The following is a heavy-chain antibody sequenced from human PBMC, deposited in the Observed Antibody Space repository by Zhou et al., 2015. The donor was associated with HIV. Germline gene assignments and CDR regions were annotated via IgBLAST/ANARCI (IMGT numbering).Heavy chain of an antibody. CDR1: EFTFSRYA. V-gene: IGHV3-66*01. Sequence: EVQLLESGGGLVQPGGSLRLSCVASEFTFSRYAMSWVRQAPGKGLEWVSLIYAGGSTYYADSVKGRFTISRDSSKNTLYLQMNSLRADDTAVYYCARGDPILPNSFWSGYFLSWGQGTLVTVSS. D-gene: IGHD3-3*01. CDR3: ARGDPILPNSFWSGYFLS. CDR2: IYAGGST. J-gene: IGHJ5*02.